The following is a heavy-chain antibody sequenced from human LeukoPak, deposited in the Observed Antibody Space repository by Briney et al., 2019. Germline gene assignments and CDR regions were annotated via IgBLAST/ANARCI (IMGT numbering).Heavy chain of an antibody. V-gene: IGHV3-23*01. D-gene: IGHD4-23*01. CDR2: ISGSGDST. Sequence: TGGSLRLSCAASGFTFSSYEMNWVRQAPGKGLEWVSAISGSGDSTYYADSVKGRFTISRDNSKNTLYLQMNSLRAEDTAVYYCARRGVNSIFDYWGQGTLVTVSS. J-gene: IGHJ4*02. CDR1: GFTFSSYE. CDR3: ARRGVNSIFDY.